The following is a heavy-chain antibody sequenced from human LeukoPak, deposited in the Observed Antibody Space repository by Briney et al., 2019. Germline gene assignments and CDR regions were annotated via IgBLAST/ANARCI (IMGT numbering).Heavy chain of an antibody. CDR1: GYALPGYY. D-gene: IGHD3-10*01. CDR2: INPNSGGT. J-gene: IGHJ4*02. CDR3: ARSPFGYFDY. V-gene: IGHV1-2*02. Sequence: PSVKVSCKVSGYALPGYYIQWVRQAPSQGLEWMGWINPNSGGTNYAQKFQGRVTMTSDTSISTTYMELSRLRSDDTAIYYCARSPFGYFDYWGQGTLVTVSS.